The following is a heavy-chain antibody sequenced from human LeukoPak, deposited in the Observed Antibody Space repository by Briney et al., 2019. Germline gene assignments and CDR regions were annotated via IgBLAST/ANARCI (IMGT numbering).Heavy chain of an antibody. CDR2: ISGCGGST. CDR1: GFTFSSYA. V-gene: IGHV3-23*01. CDR3: ASLVRYFTGAFDI. D-gene: IGHD3-10*01. Sequence: PGGSLRLSCAASGFTFSSYAMSWVRQAPGKGLEWVSAISGCGGSTYYADSVKGRFTISRDNSKNTLYLQMNSLRAEDTALYYCASLVRYFTGAFDIWGQGTMVTVSS. J-gene: IGHJ3*02.